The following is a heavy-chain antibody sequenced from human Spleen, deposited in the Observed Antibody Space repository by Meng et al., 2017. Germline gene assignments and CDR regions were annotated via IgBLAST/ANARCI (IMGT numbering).Heavy chain of an antibody. CDR2: ISGSGDST. V-gene: IGHV3-64*01. CDR1: GFTFDDYA. J-gene: IGHJ3*02. Sequence: GESLKISCAASGFTFDDYAMHWVRQAPGKGLEYVSAISGSGDSTNYANSVKGRFTISRDNSKNTLFLQMGSLRAEDMAVYYCARGCFSINCYTGGTFGDAFDIWGQGTMVTVS. CDR3: ARGCFSINCYTGGTFGDAFDI. D-gene: IGHD2-2*01.